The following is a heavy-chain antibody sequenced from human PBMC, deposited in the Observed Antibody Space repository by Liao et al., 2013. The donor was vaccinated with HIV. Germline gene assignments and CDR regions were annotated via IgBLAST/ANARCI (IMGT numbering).Heavy chain of an antibody. D-gene: IGHD3-9*01. V-gene: IGHV4-30-2*01. CDR1: DGAISSGGYS. CDR2: MYHSGRS. J-gene: IGHJ2*01. Sequence: QLQLQESGAGLVKPSQTLSLTCAVSDGAISSGGYSWNWIRQPPGKGLEWIGYMYHSGRSSYNPSLKSRVTISVDTSKNQFSLKLNSVTAADTAVYYCARGLREGVDYDVLTGSISSDWYFDLWGRGTLVTVSS. CDR3: ARGLREGVDYDVLTGSISSDWYFDL.